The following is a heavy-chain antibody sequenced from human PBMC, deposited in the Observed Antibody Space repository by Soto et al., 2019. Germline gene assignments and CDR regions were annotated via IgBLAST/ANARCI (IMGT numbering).Heavy chain of an antibody. Sequence: GGSLRLSCEASGFTFKIYDMNWVRQAPGKGLEWVSYISSTGSPMYYAESVKGRFTISRDNAKNSLFLQMNSLRGEDTAIYFCARATRRSTLVRGVTTALDYWGQGALVTVSS. J-gene: IGHJ4*02. CDR1: GFTFKIYD. CDR2: ISSTGSPM. D-gene: IGHD3-10*01. V-gene: IGHV3-21*01. CDR3: ARATRRSTLVRGVTTALDY.